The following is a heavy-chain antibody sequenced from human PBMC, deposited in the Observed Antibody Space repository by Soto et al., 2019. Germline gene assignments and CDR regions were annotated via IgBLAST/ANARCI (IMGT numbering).Heavy chain of an antibody. Sequence: DVQLVESGGGLVQRGGSLRLSCTASGFSFRDHSMNWVRQAPGSGLEWISYIRSSTTISYADSVKGRFTISRAHAENSLSLQMNSLRDEDTAVYFCARDLSWAFDHWGQGALVTVSS. CDR2: IRSSTTI. V-gene: IGHV3-48*02. D-gene: IGHD6-13*01. J-gene: IGHJ4*02. CDR1: GFSFRDHS. CDR3: ARDLSWAFDH.